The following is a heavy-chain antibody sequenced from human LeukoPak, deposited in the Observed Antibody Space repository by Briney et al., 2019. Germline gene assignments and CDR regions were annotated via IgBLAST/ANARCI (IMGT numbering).Heavy chain of an antibody. CDR3: AKSGGYGLIDY. J-gene: IGHJ4*02. CDR2: IYSSGST. V-gene: IGHV4-39*01. CDR1: GASVSGSNYY. D-gene: IGHD1-26*01. Sequence: SETLSLTCAVSGASVSGSNYYWGWIRQPPGKGLEWIGNIYSSGSTYYNASLQSRVTISIDTSKNQFSLRLNSVAAADTAMYYCAKSGGYGLIDYWGQGTRVTVSS.